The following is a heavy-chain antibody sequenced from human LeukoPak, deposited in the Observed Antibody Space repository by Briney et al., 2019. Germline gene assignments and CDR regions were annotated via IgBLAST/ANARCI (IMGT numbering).Heavy chain of an antibody. Sequence: QPGGSLRLSCEASGFTFSNYAMSWVRQAPARGLEWVSSLRGDGDTFYADSVKGRFTLSRDDSRNTVYLQMNSLRAEDTAVYYCAKALIVVVVAVWFDPWGQGTLVTVSS. CDR2: LRGDGDT. CDR1: GFTFSNYA. CDR3: AKALIVVVVAVWFDP. V-gene: IGHV3-23*01. D-gene: IGHD2-15*01. J-gene: IGHJ5*02.